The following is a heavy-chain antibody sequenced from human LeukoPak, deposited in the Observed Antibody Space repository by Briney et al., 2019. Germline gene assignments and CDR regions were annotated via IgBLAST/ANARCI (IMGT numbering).Heavy chain of an antibody. CDR2: ISYDGSNK. Sequence: PGGSLRLSCAASGFTFSSYGMHWVRQAPGKGLEWVAVISYDGSNKYYADSVKGRFTISRDNSKNTLYLQMNSLRAEDTAVYYCANRGPSSSFDYWGQGTLVTVSS. CDR1: GFTFSSYG. J-gene: IGHJ4*02. V-gene: IGHV3-30*18. CDR3: ANRGPSSSFDY.